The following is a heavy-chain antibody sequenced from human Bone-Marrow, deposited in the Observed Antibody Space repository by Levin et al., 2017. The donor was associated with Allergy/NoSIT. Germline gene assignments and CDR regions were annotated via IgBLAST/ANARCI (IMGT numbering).Heavy chain of an antibody. CDR3: AREGFGESNWFDP. CDR2: IYYSGST. Sequence: SETLSLTCTVSGGSISSYYWSWIRQPPGKGLEWIGYIYYSGSTNYNPSLKSRVTISVDTSKNQFSLKLSSVTAADTAVYYCAREGFGESNWFDPWGQGTLVTVSS. V-gene: IGHV4-59*01. D-gene: IGHD3-10*01. J-gene: IGHJ5*02. CDR1: GGSISSYY.